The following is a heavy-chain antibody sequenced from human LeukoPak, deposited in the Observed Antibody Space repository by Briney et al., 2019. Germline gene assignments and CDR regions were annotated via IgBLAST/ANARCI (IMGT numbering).Heavy chain of an antibody. J-gene: IGHJ6*03. CDR2: ISYDGSNK. Sequence: GGSLRLSCAASGFTFSSYAMHWVRQAPGKGLEWVAVISYDGSNKYYADSVKGRFTISRDNSKNTLYLQMNSLRAEDTAVYYCARMSNYDYYYYMDVWGKGTTVTVSS. V-gene: IGHV3-30*04. CDR3: ARMSNYDYYYYMDV. D-gene: IGHD4-11*01. CDR1: GFTFSSYA.